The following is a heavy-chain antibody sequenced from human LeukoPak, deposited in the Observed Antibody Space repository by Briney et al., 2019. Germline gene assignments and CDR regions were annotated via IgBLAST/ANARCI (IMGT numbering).Heavy chain of an antibody. CDR2: ISAYNGNT. CDR3: ARGLSADFWSSEMLGV. J-gene: IGHJ6*04. V-gene: IGHV1-18*01. D-gene: IGHD3-3*01. CDR1: GYTFTSYG. Sequence: ASVKVSCKASGYTFTSYGISWVRQAPGRGLEWMGWISAYNGNTNYAQKLQGRVTMTTDTSTSTAYMELRSLRSDDTAVYYCARGLSADFWSSEMLGVWGKGTTVTVSS.